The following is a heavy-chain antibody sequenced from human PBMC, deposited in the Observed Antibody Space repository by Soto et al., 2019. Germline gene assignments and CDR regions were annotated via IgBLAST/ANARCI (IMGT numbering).Heavy chain of an antibody. CDR3: AREKVEPPETYNWFHP. V-gene: IGHV1-69*13. Sequence: SSVKVSCKASGGTFSSYAISWVRQAPGQGLEWMGGIIPIFGTANYAQKFQGRVTITADESTSTAYMELSSLRSEDTAVYYCAREKVEPPETYNWFHPWGQGPMVTVAS. CDR1: GGTFSSYA. CDR2: IIPIFGTA. J-gene: IGHJ5*02. D-gene: IGHD1-1*01.